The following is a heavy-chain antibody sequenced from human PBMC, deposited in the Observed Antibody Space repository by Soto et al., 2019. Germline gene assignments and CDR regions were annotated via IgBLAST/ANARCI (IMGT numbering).Heavy chain of an antibody. CDR1: GFTFSSYA. CDR2: ISYDGSNK. Sequence: QVQLVESGGGVVQPGRSLRLSCAASGFTFSSYAMHWVRQAPGKGLEWVAVISYDGSNKYYADSVKGRFTISRDNSKNALXLXLNSLRAEDMAVYYCARDRLRYNWNDFPYYYYGMDVWGQGTTVTVSS. J-gene: IGHJ6*02. V-gene: IGHV3-30-3*01. CDR3: ARDRLRYNWNDFPYYYYGMDV. D-gene: IGHD1-1*01.